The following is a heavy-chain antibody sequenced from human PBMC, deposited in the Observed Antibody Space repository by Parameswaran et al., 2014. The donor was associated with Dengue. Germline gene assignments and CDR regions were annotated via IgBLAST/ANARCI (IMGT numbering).Heavy chain of an antibody. J-gene: IGHJ4*02. CDR2: INHSGST. Sequence: ASETLSLTCAVYGGSFSGYYWSWIRQPPGKGLEWIGEINHSGSTNYNPSLKSRVTISVDTSKNQFSLKLSSVTAADTAVYYCARGGQLRYFDWLLSNDFDYWGQGTLVTVSS. CDR3: ARGGQLRYFDWLLSNDFDY. CDR1: GGSFSGYY. D-gene: IGHD3-9*01. V-gene: IGHV4-34*01.